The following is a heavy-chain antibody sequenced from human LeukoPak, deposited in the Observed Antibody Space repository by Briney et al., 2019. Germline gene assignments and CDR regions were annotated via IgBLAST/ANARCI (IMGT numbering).Heavy chain of an antibody. CDR3: AREVAAARGIFYYYYGMDV. CDR2: IIPIFGTA. V-gene: IGHV1-69*13. J-gene: IGHJ6*02. Sequence: SVTVSCKASGGTFSSYAISWVRQAPGQGLEWMGGIIPIFGTANYAQKFQGRVTITADESTSTAYMELSSLRSEDTAVYYCAREVAAARGIFYYYYGMDVWGQGTTVTVSS. D-gene: IGHD6-13*01. CDR1: GGTFSSYA.